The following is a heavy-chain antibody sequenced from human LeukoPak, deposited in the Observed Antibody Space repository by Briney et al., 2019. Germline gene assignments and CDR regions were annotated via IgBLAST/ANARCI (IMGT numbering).Heavy chain of an antibody. CDR1: GGSISSSNW. CDR2: IYYSGST. D-gene: IGHD1-1*01. V-gene: IGHV4-4*02. Sequence: SETLSLTCAVSGGSISSSNWWCWVRQPPGKGLEWIGEIYYSGSTNYNPSLKSRVTISLVKSKNQFSLKLSSVTAADTAVYYCARVNINNWHSCDYWGQGTLVTVSS. CDR3: ARVNINNWHSCDY. J-gene: IGHJ4*02.